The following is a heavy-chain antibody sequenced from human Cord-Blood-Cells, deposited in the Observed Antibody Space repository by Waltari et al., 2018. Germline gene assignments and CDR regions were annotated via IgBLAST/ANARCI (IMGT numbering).Heavy chain of an antibody. CDR3: ARGLAHDNWNYFDY. CDR2: INQSGST. D-gene: IGHD1-20*01. Sequence: QVQLQQWGAGLLKPSETLSLTCAVYGGSFSGYYWSWIRQPPGKGLEWIGEINQSGSTNYNPSLKSRVTISVDTSKNQFSLKLSSVTAADTAVYYCARGLAHDNWNYFDYWGQGTLVTVSS. CDR1: GGSFSGYY. V-gene: IGHV4-34*01. J-gene: IGHJ4*02.